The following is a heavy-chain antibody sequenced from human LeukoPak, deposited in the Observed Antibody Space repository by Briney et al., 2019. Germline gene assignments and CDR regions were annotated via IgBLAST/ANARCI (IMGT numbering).Heavy chain of an antibody. CDR2: ISGSGGST. J-gene: IGHJ4*02. CDR3: AAYRGYGSYFDY. D-gene: IGHD5-12*01. V-gene: IGHV3-23*01. CDR1: GFTFSSYA. Sequence: GGSLRLSCAASGFTFSSYAMSWVRQAPGKGLEWVPAISGSGGSTYYADSVKGRFTISRDNSKNTLYLQMNSLRAEDTAVYYCAAYRGYGSYFDYWGQGTLVTVSS.